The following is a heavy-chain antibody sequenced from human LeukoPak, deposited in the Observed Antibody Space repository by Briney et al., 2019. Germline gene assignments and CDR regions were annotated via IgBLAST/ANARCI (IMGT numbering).Heavy chain of an antibody. V-gene: IGHV4-34*01. D-gene: IGHD2-2*01. CDR2: INHSGST. CDR3: ARYHPGGLDY. Sequence: SETLSLTCAVYGGSFSGYYWSWIRQPPGKGLEWIGEINHSGSTNYNPSLKSRVSISVDTSKNQFSLKLSSVTAADTAVYYCARYHPGGLDYWGQGTLVTVSS. CDR1: GGSFSGYY. J-gene: IGHJ4*02.